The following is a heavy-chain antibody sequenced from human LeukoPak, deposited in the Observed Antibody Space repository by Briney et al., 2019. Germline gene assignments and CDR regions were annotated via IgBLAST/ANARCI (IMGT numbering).Heavy chain of an antibody. CDR3: AGVGYCSSTSCYAVDY. J-gene: IGHJ4*02. CDR1: GFIFSNYW. Sequence: GGSLRLSCAASGFIFSNYWMHWVRQAPGKGLVWVSHINTDGSSTTYADSVKGRFTISRDNAKNTLYLQMNSLRAEDTAVYYCAGVGYCSSTSCYAVDYWGQGTLVTVSS. CDR2: INTDGSST. V-gene: IGHV3-74*01. D-gene: IGHD2-2*01.